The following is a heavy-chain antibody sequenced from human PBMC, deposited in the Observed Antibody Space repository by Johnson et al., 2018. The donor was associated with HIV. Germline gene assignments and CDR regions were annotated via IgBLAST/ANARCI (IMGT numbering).Heavy chain of an antibody. CDR1: GFTVSSNY. CDR2: ISYDGSNK. Sequence: QEKLVESGGGLVKPGGSLRLSCAASGFTVSSNYMSWVRQAPGKGLEWVAVISYDGSNKYYADSVKGRFTISRDNSKNTLYLQMNSLRAEDTAVYYCAREGAWSLRAAAGRGAFDIWGQGTLVTVSS. D-gene: IGHD6-13*01. V-gene: IGHV3-30-3*01. CDR3: AREGAWSLRAAAGRGAFDI. J-gene: IGHJ3*02.